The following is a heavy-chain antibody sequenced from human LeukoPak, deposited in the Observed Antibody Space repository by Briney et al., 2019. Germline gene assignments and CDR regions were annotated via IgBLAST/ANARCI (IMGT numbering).Heavy chain of an antibody. D-gene: IGHD6-13*01. CDR3: ARTSSWYAGAWFDS. CDR2: IYFSGPP. Sequence: PSETLSLTCTVSRGSIRTADYYWAWVRPPPGEGLEWLGSIYFSGPPYFNPSLKSRDPVSIHTSKTQFSLKVTSVNASHADVYFCARTSSWYAGAWFDSWGQGTLVTVSS. V-gene: IGHV4-39*01. J-gene: IGHJ5*01. CDR1: RGSIRTADYY.